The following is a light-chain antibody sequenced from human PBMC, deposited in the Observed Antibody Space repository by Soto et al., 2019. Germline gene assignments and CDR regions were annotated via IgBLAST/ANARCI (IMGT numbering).Light chain of an antibody. CDR3: SSYAGSNNLL. Sequence: QSALTQPPSASGSPGQSVTISCNGTSSDVGGYNYVSWYQQHPGKAPKLMVYEVNKRPSGVPDRFSGSKSGNTASLIVSGLQAEDEADYYCSSYAGSNNLLFGGGTQLTVL. J-gene: IGLJ2*01. CDR2: EVN. CDR1: SSDVGGYNY. V-gene: IGLV2-8*01.